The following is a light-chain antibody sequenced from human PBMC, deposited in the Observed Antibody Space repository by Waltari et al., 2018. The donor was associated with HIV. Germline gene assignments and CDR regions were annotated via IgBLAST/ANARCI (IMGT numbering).Light chain of an antibody. CDR2: DNN. V-gene: IGLV1-51*01. CDR1: SSNIGNNS. J-gene: IGLJ2*01. Sequence: TQPPSVSATPGQKVTISCSGSSSNIGNNSVSWYQQVPGTAPKLLIYDNNKRPSGIPDRFSGSKSGTSATLGVTGLQTGDEADYYCGTWDSSLSTSFFGGGTKLTVL. CDR3: GTWDSSLSTSF.